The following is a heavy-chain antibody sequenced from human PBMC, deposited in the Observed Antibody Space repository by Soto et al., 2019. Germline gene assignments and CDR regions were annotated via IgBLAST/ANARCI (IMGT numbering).Heavy chain of an antibody. CDR1: GGTFSSYA. CDR3: ARENGGGQLGGDYCYITDV. CDR2: IIPLFRTP. D-gene: IGHD2-21*01. J-gene: IGHJ6*02. V-gene: IGHV1-69*12. Sequence: QVQLVQSGAEVKEPGSSVKVSCQASGGTFSSYALSWVRQAPGQGLEWMGGIIPLFRTPDYAQKFQGKVTITADGSTGAADVGRRSRRSEDTAIYGCARENGGGQLGGDYCYITDVWGRGTRVTVSS.